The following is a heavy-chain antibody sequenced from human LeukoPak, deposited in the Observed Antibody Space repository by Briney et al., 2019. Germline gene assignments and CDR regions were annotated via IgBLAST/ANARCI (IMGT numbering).Heavy chain of an antibody. CDR3: ARGSRITMIVVVRNYYYYMDV. Sequence: ASVKVSCKASGYTFTSYDINWVRQAPGQGLEWMGWINPNSGGTNYAQKFQGRVTMTRDTSISTAYMELSRLRSDDTAVYYCARGSRITMIVVVRNYYYYMDVWGKGTTVTVSS. D-gene: IGHD3-22*01. CDR1: GYTFTSYD. J-gene: IGHJ6*03. V-gene: IGHV1-2*02. CDR2: INPNSGGT.